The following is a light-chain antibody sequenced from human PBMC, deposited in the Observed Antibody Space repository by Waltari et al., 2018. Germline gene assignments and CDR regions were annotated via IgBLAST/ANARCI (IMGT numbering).Light chain of an antibody. CDR3: QHYLRLPVT. V-gene: IGKV3-20*01. CDR1: QSVTRA. CDR2: GAS. J-gene: IGKJ1*01. Sequence: IVLTQSPGTLSFSTGERATLSCRTSQSVTRALAWYQQKPGQAPRLLIYGASNRATGIPDRFSGSGSGTDFSLTISSLEPEDFAVYYCQHYLRLPVTFGQGTKVEVK.